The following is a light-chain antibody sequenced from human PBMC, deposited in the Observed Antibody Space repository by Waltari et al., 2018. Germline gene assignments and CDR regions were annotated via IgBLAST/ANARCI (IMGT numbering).Light chain of an antibody. J-gene: IGKJ1*01. Sequence: EVVLTQSPGTLSLSPGERATLSCRASQSISKYLVWYQQRPGQAPRLLIYAASTRATGVPDRFSGGGSGTDFSLTISRLEPEDFAVYYCQNHERLPATFGQGTRVEIK. CDR2: AAS. CDR1: QSISKY. V-gene: IGKV3-20*01. CDR3: QNHERLPAT.